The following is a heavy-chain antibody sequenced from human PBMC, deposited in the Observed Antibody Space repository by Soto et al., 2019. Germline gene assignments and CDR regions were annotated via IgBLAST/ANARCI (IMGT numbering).Heavy chain of an antibody. CDR3: ATIAGHFDWLFDY. CDR2: ISGSGGST. J-gene: IGHJ4*02. D-gene: IGHD3-9*01. CDR1: GFTFSSYA. V-gene: IGHV3-23*01. Sequence: GGSLRLSCAASGFTFSSYAMSWVRQAPGKGLEWVSAISGSGGSTYYADSVKGRFTISRDNSKNTLYLQMNSLRTEDTAVYYCATIAGHFDWLFDYWGQGTLVTVSS.